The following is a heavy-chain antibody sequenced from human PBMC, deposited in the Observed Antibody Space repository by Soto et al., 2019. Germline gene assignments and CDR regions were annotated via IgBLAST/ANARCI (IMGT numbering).Heavy chain of an antibody. V-gene: IGHV1-46*01. CDR2: INPSDGTT. CDR3: ARVTPDYYDSGHNWFDP. Sequence: QVQLVQSGAELKKPGASVKVSCTASGYTFSYYYMHWVRQAPGQGLEWLGIINPSDGTTKYALRFQDRLNMTRDTSTSTVYMELDNLNSEDTAVYYCARVTPDYYDSGHNWFDPWGQGTLVTVAS. CDR1: GYTFSYYY. J-gene: IGHJ5*02. D-gene: IGHD3-10*01.